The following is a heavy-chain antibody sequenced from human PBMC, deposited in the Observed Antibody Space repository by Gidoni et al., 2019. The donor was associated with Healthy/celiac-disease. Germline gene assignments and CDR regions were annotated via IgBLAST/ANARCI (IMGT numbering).Heavy chain of an antibody. D-gene: IGHD3-10*01. CDR2: IYPGDSDT. CDR3: RTYYYGSGTPSHFDY. Sequence: EVQLVQSGAEVKKPGESLKISCKGSGYSFTSYWIGWVRQMPGKGLEWMGIIYPGDSDTRDSPSFQGQVTISADKSISTAYLQWSSLKASDTAMYYCRTYYYGSGTPSHFDYWGQGTLVTVSS. V-gene: IGHV5-51*01. J-gene: IGHJ4*02. CDR1: GYSFTSYW.